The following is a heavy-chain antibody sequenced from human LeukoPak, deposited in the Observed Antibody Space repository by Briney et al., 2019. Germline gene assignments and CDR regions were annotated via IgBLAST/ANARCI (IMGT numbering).Heavy chain of an antibody. V-gene: IGHV3-74*01. CDR1: GFTFSTYW. CDR3: ARGEWEVMSDY. CDR2: INSDGSST. Sequence: QTGGSLRLSCAASGFTFSTYWMHWVRHAPGKGLVWVSRINSDGSSTSYADSVKGRFTISRDNAKNTLYLQMNSLRAEDTAVYYCARGEWEVMSDYWGQGTLVTVSS. J-gene: IGHJ4*02. D-gene: IGHD1-26*01.